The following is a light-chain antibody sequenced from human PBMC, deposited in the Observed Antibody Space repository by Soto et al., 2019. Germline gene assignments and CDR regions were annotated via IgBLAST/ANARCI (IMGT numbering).Light chain of an antibody. Sequence: QSVLTQPPSASGTPGQRVTISCSGSSSNIGSNTVNWYQHLPGTAPKLLIYSNNQRPSGVPDRFSGSKSGTSASLAISGLQSEDEADYYCAPWYDSLNGYVFGTGTKLTVL. CDR2: SNN. J-gene: IGLJ1*01. CDR3: APWYDSLNGYV. CDR1: SSNIGSNT. V-gene: IGLV1-44*01.